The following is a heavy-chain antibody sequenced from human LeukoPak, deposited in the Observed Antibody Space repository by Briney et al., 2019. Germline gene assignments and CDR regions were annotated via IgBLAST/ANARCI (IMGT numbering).Heavy chain of an antibody. D-gene: IGHD6-6*01. CDR1: GFTFSSYS. CDR3: ARDQAARVTFDY. CDR2: ISSSSSYI. Sequence: GGSLRLSCAASGFTFSSYSMNWVRQAPGKGLEWVSSISSSSSYIYYADSVKGRFTISRDNAKNSLYLQMNSLRAEDTAVYYCARDQAARVTFDYWGQGTLVTVSS. V-gene: IGHV3-21*01. J-gene: IGHJ4*02.